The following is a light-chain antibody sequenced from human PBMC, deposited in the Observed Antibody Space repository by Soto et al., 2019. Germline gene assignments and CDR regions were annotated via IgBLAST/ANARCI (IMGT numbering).Light chain of an antibody. CDR1: SSDIGSNNY. Sequence: QSALTQPASVSGSPGQSITISCTGTSSDIGSNNYVSWFQQRPGKAPTLIIYEVSNRPSGVSNHFSGSKSGNTASLTISELLPEDEAESYCSSYTTTSRLFGGGTKLTVL. V-gene: IGLV2-14*01. J-gene: IGLJ3*02. CDR2: EVS. CDR3: SSYTTTSRL.